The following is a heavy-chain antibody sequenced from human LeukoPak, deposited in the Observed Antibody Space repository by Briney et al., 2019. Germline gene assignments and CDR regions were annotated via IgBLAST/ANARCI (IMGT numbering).Heavy chain of an antibody. CDR1: GFTFSSYG. Sequence: GRSLRLSCAASGFTFSSYGMHWVRQAPGKGLEWVAVIWYDGSNKYCADSVKGRFTISRDNSKNTLYLQMNSLRAEDTAVYYCARAYDSSGYYSYYYYGMDVWGQGTTVTVSS. D-gene: IGHD3-22*01. CDR2: IWYDGSNK. J-gene: IGHJ6*02. V-gene: IGHV3-33*01. CDR3: ARAYDSSGYYSYYYYGMDV.